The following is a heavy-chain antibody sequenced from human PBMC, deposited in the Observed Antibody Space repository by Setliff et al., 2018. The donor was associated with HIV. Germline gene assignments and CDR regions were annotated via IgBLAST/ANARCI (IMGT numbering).Heavy chain of an antibody. Sequence: GGSLRLSCVASGFTFREKAMTWVRQPPGKGLEWVGRTGNKASSDTTQYAASVKGRFTISRDDSKNSVFLQMNSLKTEDRAMYYCARDLGGKGGHWGQGILVTVSS. J-gene: IGHJ4*02. V-gene: IGHV3-72*01. D-gene: IGHD1-1*01. CDR3: ARDLGGKGGH. CDR1: GFTFREKA. CDR2: TGNKASSDTT.